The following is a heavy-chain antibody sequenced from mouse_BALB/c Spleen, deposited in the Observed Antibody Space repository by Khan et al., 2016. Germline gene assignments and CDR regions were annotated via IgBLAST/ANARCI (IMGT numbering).Heavy chain of an antibody. CDR2: ISDGGSYT. D-gene: IGHD2-4*01. CDR1: GFTFSDYY. Sequence: EVELVEPGGGLVKPGGSLKRSCAASGFTFSDYYMYWVRQTPEKRLEWVATISDGGSYTYYPDSVKGRFTISRDNAKNNLYLQMSSLQSEDTAMYYCAREGLRRGFAYWGQGTLVTVSA. CDR3: AREGLRRGFAY. V-gene: IGHV5-4*02. J-gene: IGHJ3*01.